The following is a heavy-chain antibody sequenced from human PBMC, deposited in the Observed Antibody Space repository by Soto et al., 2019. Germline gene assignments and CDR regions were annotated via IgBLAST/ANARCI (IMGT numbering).Heavy chain of an antibody. D-gene: IGHD6-6*01. CDR2: IYYSGST. Sequence: TLSLTCTVSGGSIISGGYYWSWIRQHPGKGLGWIGYIYYSGSTYYNPSLKSRVTISVDTSKNQFSLKLSSVTAADTAVYYCARASDYSSSSGSPDYWGQGTLVTVSS. J-gene: IGHJ4*02. CDR3: ARASDYSSSSGSPDY. CDR1: GGSIISGGYY. V-gene: IGHV4-31*03.